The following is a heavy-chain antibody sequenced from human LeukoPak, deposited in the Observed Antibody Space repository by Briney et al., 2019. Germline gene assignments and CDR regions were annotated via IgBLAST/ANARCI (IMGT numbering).Heavy chain of an antibody. Sequence: PGGSLRLSCAASGFTFSGYYMSWIRQAPGKGLEWVSYISSSGSTIYYADSVKGRFTISRDNAKNSLYLQMNSLRAEDTAVYYCARTLGLEWLFNWFDPWGQGTLVTVSS. CDR1: GFTFSGYY. J-gene: IGHJ5*02. CDR2: ISSSGSTI. CDR3: ARTLGLEWLFNWFDP. V-gene: IGHV3-11*01. D-gene: IGHD3-3*01.